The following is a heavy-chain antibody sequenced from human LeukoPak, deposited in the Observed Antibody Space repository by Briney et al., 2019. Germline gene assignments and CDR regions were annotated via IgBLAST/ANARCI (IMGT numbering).Heavy chain of an antibody. CDR3: ARGSGYSSGWNWFDP. J-gene: IGHJ5*02. CDR2: IHHSGST. Sequence: SETLSLTCVVSGYSISGGHYWGWIRQPPGMGLEWIGNIHHSGSTHYNPSLKSPVTIPVDTSKNEFSLKVTSVTAADTAGYYCARGSGYSSGWNWFDPWGQGILVTVSS. CDR1: GYSISGGHY. D-gene: IGHD5-12*01. V-gene: IGHV4-38-2*01.